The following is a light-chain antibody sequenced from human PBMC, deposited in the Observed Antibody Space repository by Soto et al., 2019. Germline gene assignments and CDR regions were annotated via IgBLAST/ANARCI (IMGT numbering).Light chain of an antibody. CDR3: QQSYSTPIT. J-gene: IGKJ5*01. CDR2: AAS. Sequence: DIKMNQSPSTLSAYVGDRVTITCRASQSISSYLNWYQQKPGKAPKLLIYAASSLQSGVPSRFSGSGSGTDFTLTISSLQPEDFATYYCQQSYSTPITFGQGRLLEV. CDR1: QSISSY. V-gene: IGKV1-39*01.